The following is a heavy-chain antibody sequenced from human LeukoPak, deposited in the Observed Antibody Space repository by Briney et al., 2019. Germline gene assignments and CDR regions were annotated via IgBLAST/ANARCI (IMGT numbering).Heavy chain of an antibody. CDR2: IYSGGST. CDR3: AREELSSFFQH. J-gene: IGHJ1*01. Sequence: PGASLRLSCAASGFTVSSNYMSWVRQAPGKGLEWVSVIYSGGSTYYADSVKGRFTISRDNSKNTLYLQMNSLRAEDTAVYYCAREELSSFFQHWGQGTLVTVSS. D-gene: IGHD1-26*01. V-gene: IGHV3-66*01. CDR1: GFTVSSNY.